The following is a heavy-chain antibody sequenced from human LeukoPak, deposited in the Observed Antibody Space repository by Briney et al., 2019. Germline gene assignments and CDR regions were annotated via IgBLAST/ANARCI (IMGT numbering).Heavy chain of an antibody. CDR3: ARDRGYAMDV. J-gene: IGHJ6*02. CDR2: IHSGGNI. CDR1: GLSISDNY. V-gene: IGHV3-53*01. D-gene: IGHD1-1*01. Sequence: GGSLRLSCAASGLSISDNYMSWVRQAPGKGLEWVSIIHSGGNIYYTDSVKGRFTISRDNSKNTLYLQMNSLRAEDTAVYYCARDRGYAMDVWGQGTTVTVSS.